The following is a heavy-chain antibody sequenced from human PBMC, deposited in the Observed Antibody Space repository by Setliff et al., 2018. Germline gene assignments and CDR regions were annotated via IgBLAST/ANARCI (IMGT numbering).Heavy chain of an antibody. CDR1: GFTFSDYY. V-gene: IGHV3-11*04. CDR3: ARGGNLIYYFDY. CDR2: ISSSGSTI. Sequence: PGESLKISCAASGFTFSDYYMSWIRQAPGKGLEWVSYISSSGSTIYYADSVKGRFTISRDNSKNTLYLQMNSLRAEDTAVYYCARGGNLIYYFDYWGQGTLVTVSS. D-gene: IGHD2-15*01. J-gene: IGHJ4*02.